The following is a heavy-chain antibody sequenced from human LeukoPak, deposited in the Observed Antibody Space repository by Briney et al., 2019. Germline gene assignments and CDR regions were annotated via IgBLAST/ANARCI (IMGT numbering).Heavy chain of an antibody. J-gene: IGHJ4*02. CDR1: GFSFSTYA. CDR3: AKSLYGGCDY. Sequence: PGGSLRLSCAASGFSFSTYAMSWVRQAPGKGLEWVSGVNGNGGSTSYADSVKGRFTIFRDNSKNTVYLQMNSLRVEDTAVYYCAKSLYGGCDYWGRETVVTVPS. V-gene: IGHV3-23*01. D-gene: IGHD3-16*02. CDR2: VNGNGGST.